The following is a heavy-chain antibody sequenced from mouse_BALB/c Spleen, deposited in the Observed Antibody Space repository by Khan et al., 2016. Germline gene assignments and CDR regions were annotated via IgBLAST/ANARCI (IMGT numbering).Heavy chain of an antibody. CDR2: IHYSGST. Sequence: EVQLQESGPDLVKPSQSLSLTCTVTGYSITSGYSWHWIRQFPGNKLEWMGYIHYSGSTNYNPSLKSRISITRDTSKNQCYMQLNSVTTEDTATYYCAEEEITTAFAYWGQGTLVTVSA. D-gene: IGHD1-2*01. CDR3: AEEEITTAFAY. CDR1: GYSITSGYS. V-gene: IGHV3-1*02. J-gene: IGHJ3*01.